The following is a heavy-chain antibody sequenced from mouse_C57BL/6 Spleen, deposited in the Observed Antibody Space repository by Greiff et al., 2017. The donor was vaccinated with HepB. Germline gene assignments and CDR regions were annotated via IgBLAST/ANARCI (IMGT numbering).Heavy chain of an antibody. J-gene: IGHJ3*01. D-gene: IGHD2-12*01. Sequence: VQLQQPGPELVKPGASVKISCKASGYSFTDYNMNWVKQSNGKSLEWIGVINPNDGTTSYNQKFKDKATLTVDKSSSTAYMQLNSLTSEDSAVYYCARGCYDGAWFAYWGQGTLVTVSA. CDR2: INPNDGTT. V-gene: IGHV1-39*01. CDR1: GYSFTDYN. CDR3: ARGCYDGAWFAY.